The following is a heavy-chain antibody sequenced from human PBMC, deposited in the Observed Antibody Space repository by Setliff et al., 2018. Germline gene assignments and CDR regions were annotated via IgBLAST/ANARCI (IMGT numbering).Heavy chain of an antibody. CDR3: ATSSYYDNAGYRFFDN. CDR2: VSPRSTFI. Sequence: GESLKISCVGFGFNFKTSSLNWVRQAPGKGLEWLSYVSPRSTFIHVADSVRGRFTVSRDDARGSVLLQMNSLRAEDTGIYYCATSSYYDNAGYRFFDNWGQGTQVTVS. V-gene: IGHV3-21*05. CDR1: GFNFKTSS. D-gene: IGHD3-9*01. J-gene: IGHJ4*02.